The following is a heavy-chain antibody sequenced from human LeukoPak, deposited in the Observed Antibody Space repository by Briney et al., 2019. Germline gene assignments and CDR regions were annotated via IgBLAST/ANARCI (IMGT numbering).Heavy chain of an antibody. CDR3: ARSEPGGGILSVSPNDY. V-gene: IGHV3-21*01. J-gene: IGHJ4*02. CDR1: GFTFSSYS. Sequence: GGSLRLSCAASGFTFSSYSMNWVRQAPGKGLEWVSFISSSSTYIYYADSVKVRFTISRDNANNSLYLQKNSLRAEDTALYYCARSEPGGGILSVSPNDYWGQGTLVTVSS. CDR2: ISSSSTYI. D-gene: IGHD3-9*01.